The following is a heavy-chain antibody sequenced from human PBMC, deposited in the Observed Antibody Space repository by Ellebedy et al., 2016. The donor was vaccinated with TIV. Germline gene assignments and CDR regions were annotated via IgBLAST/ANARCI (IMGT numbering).Heavy chain of an antibody. D-gene: IGHD3-22*01. CDR3: AKDSGGYYYDSCGYSDY. J-gene: IGHJ4*02. CDR2: ISGSGGST. CDR1: GFTFSSYA. Sequence: GGSLRLSCAASGFTFSSYAMSWVRQAPGKGLEWVSAISGSGGSTYYADSVKGRFTISRDNSKNTLYLQMNSLRAEDTAVYYCAKDSGGYYYDSCGYSDYWGQGTLVTVSS. V-gene: IGHV3-23*01.